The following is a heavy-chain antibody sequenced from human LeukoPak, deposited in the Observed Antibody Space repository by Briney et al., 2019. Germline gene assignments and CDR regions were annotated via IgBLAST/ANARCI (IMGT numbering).Heavy chain of an antibody. V-gene: IGHV3-23*01. D-gene: IGHD6-13*01. Sequence: GGSLRLSCAASGFTFSSYAMSWVRQAPGKGLEWVSAISGSGSSTYYADSVKGRFTISRDNSKNTLYLQMNSLRAEDTAVYYCAKIPPSRLSSWIDYWGQGTLVTVSS. CDR3: AKIPPSRLSSWIDY. CDR2: ISGSGSST. CDR1: GFTFSSYA. J-gene: IGHJ4*02.